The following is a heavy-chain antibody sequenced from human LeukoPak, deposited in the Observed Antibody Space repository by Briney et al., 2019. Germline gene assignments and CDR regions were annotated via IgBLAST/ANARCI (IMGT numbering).Heavy chain of an antibody. CDR3: ATQWLESSECFHH. D-gene: IGHD6-19*01. Sequence: PGGSLRLSCAASGFTFSSYGMHWVRQAPGKGLEWVAFIRYDGSNKYYADSVKGRFTISRDNSKNTLFLQVDSLRVEDTALYYCATQWLESSECFHHWGQGTLVTVSS. V-gene: IGHV3-30*02. CDR1: GFTFSSYG. J-gene: IGHJ1*01. CDR2: IRYDGSNK.